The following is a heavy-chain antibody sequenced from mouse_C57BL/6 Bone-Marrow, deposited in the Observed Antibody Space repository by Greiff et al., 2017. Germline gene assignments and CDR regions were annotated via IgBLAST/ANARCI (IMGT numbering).Heavy chain of an antibody. V-gene: IGHV1-47*01. CDR2: FHPYNDDT. CDR3: ARGLTYYFDY. D-gene: IGHD2-4*01. J-gene: IGHJ2*01. Sequence: LLESGAGLVKPGASVKMSCIASGYTFTTYPIEWMKQNHGKSLEWIGNFHPYNDDTTTNEKFKGKATLTVEKSSSTVYLELSRLTSDDSAVYYCARGLTYYFDYWGQGTTLTVSS. CDR1: GYTFTTYP.